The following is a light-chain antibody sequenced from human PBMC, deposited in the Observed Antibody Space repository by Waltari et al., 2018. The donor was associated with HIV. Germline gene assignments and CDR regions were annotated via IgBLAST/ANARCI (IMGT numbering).Light chain of an antibody. V-gene: IGKV1-33*01. Sequence: DIQMTQSPSSLSSYVGDTFTITCQASQDINNNLNWYQQKPGKAPKVLISEASILESGVPSRFSGTGSGRDFSLTISSLQPEDVATYYCQQSADLWTFGQGTKVELK. CDR2: EAS. CDR1: QDINNN. J-gene: IGKJ1*01. CDR3: QQSADLWT.